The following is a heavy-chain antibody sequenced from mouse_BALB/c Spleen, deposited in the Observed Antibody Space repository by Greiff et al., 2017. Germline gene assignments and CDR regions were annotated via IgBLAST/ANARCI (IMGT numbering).Heavy chain of an antibody. J-gene: IGHJ4*01. CDR1: GYTFTSYV. D-gene: IGHD2-12*01. V-gene: IGHV1-14*01. CDR3: ASDYYRGRGYAMDY. CDR2: IKPYNDGT. Sequence: EVQLQESGPELVKPGASVTMSCKASGYTFTSYVMHWVKQKPGQGLEWIGYIKPYNDGTKYNEKFKGKATLTSDKSSRTAYMELSSLTSEDSAVYYCASDYYRGRGYAMDYWGQGTSGTVSA.